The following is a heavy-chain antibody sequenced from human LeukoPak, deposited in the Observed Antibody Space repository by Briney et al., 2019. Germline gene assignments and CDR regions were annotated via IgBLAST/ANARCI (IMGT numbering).Heavy chain of an antibody. CDR2: IYYSGST. Sequence: SQTLSLTCTVSGGSISSGGYYWSWIRQHPGKGLEWIGYIYYSGSTYYNPSLKSRVTISVDTSKNQSSLKLSSVTAADTAVYYCASQTMYGDYVDYWGQGTLVTVSS. J-gene: IGHJ4*02. D-gene: IGHD4-17*01. V-gene: IGHV4-31*03. CDR3: ASQTMYGDYVDY. CDR1: GGSISSGGYY.